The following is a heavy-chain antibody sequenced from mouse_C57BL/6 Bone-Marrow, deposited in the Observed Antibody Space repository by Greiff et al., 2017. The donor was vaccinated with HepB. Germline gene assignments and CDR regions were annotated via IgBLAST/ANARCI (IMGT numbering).Heavy chain of an antibody. Sequence: VQLQQSGPELVKPGASVKISCKASGYTFTDYYINWVKQRPGQGLEWIGWIYPGSGNTKYNEKFKGKATLTVDTSSSTAYMQLSSLTSEDSAVYFCARDYYGSSYLPYYFDYWGQGTTLTVSS. J-gene: IGHJ2*01. CDR2: IYPGSGNT. CDR1: GYTFTDYY. V-gene: IGHV1-84*01. CDR3: ARDYYGSSYLPYYFDY. D-gene: IGHD1-1*01.